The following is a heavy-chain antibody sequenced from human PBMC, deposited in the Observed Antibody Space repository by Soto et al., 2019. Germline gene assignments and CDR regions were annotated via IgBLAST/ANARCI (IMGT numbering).Heavy chain of an antibody. Sequence: SETLSLTCTVSGGSISRYYWGWIRQPPGKGLEWIGYIYYSGSTNYNPSLKSRVTISVDTSKNQFSLKLSSVTAADTAVYYCASGSYYCGSGSYYNVLEYWGQGTLVTVSS. D-gene: IGHD3-10*01. V-gene: IGHV4-59*01. CDR1: GGSISRYY. CDR2: IYYSGST. CDR3: ASGSYYCGSGSYYNVLEY. J-gene: IGHJ4*02.